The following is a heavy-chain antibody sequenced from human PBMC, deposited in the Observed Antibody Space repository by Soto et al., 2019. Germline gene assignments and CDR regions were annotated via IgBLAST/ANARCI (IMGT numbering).Heavy chain of an antibody. CDR3: ARGVVGSWKDGFFDY. D-gene: IGHD1-1*01. CDR1: GGTFSSYA. V-gene: IGHV1-69*13. Sequence: ASVKVSCKASGGTFSSYAISWVRQAPGQGLEWMGGIIPIFGTANYAQKFQGRVTITADESTSTAYMELSSLRSEDTAVYYCARGVVGSWKDGFFDYWGQGTRVTVSS. CDR2: IIPIFGTA. J-gene: IGHJ4*02.